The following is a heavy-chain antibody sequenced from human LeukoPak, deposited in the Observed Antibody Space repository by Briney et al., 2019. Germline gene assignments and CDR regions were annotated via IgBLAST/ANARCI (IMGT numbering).Heavy chain of an antibody. CDR2: INPSGGST. J-gene: IGHJ4*02. CDR1: GYSFTSYY. V-gene: IGHV1-46*01. Sequence: SSVNVSCKASGYSFTSYYMHWVGQAPGQGREWMGIINPSGGSTSYAQKFQGRVTMTRDTSTSTVYMELSSLRSEDTAVYYCARDGLLRDGYNFWGQGTLVTVSS. CDR3: ARDGLLRDGYNF. D-gene: IGHD5-24*01.